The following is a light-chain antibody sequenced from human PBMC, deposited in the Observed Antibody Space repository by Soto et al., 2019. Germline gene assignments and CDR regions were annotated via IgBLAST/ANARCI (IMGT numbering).Light chain of an antibody. CDR1: QSVLYSSNNKNY. CDR2: WAS. J-gene: IGKJ1*01. CDR3: QQYYSPWT. V-gene: IGKV4-1*01. Sequence: DIVMTQSPDSLAVSLGERATINCKSSQSVLYSSNNKNYLASYQQKPGQPPKLLIYWASTRESGVPDRFSGSGSGADFTLTISSLQAEDVAVYYCQQYYSPWTFGQGTKVELK.